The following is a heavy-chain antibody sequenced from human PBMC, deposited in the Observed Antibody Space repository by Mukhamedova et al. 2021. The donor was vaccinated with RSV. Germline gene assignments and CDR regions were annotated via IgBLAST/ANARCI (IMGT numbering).Heavy chain of an antibody. J-gene: IGHJ6*03. D-gene: IGHD1-26*01. CDR2: ISAYNGNT. V-gene: IGHV1-18*01. CDR3: ARNGISIYYYYMDV. Sequence: GWMGWISAYNGNTNYAQKLQGRVTMTTDTSTSTAYMELRSLRSDDTAVYYCARNGISIYYYYMDVWGKGTTVTVSS.